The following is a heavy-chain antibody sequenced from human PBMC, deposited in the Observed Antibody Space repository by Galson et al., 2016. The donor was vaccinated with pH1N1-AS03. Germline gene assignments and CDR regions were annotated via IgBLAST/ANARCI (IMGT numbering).Heavy chain of an antibody. J-gene: IGHJ4*02. CDR2: ISSAGKTT. D-gene: IGHD3-10*01. CDR1: GFTISDYY. Sequence: SLRLSCATSGFTISDYYTSWIRQTPGRGLEWIAYISSAGKTTYYGDSVKGRFTISRDNARNSLYLQMNRLRADDTAVYYCARESSGLGRGLDYWGQGTLVTVSS. CDR3: ARESSGLGRGLDY. V-gene: IGHV3-11*01.